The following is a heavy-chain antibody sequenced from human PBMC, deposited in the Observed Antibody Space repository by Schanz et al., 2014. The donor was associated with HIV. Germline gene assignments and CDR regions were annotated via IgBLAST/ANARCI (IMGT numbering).Heavy chain of an antibody. Sequence: QVHLVQSGGEVKKPGASVRVSCKASGYTFTKYYINWVRQAPGQGLEWMGLISPYTGYTNYAQKFQGRVTMTTDTSTSTAYMELRSLTSDDTAVYYCARGYCSGGTCYSGDYWGQGTLVTVSS. CDR1: GYTFTKYY. V-gene: IGHV1-18*01. D-gene: IGHD2-15*01. CDR2: ISPYTGYT. J-gene: IGHJ4*02. CDR3: ARGYCSGGTCYSGDY.